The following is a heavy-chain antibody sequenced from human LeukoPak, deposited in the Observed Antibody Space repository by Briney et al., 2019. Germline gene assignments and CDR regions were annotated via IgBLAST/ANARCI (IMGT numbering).Heavy chain of an antibody. CDR2: IDTDGSNT. Sequence: GGSLRLSCAASGFTFSSYWIHWVRQAPGKGLVWVSRIDTDGSNTNYADSVKGRFTISRDNAQNTVYLQMNSLRAEDTAVYYCAKDLIRMVRGVISGGAFDIWGQGTMVTVSS. D-gene: IGHD3-10*01. J-gene: IGHJ3*02. CDR3: AKDLIRMVRGVISGGAFDI. CDR1: GFTFSSYW. V-gene: IGHV3-74*01.